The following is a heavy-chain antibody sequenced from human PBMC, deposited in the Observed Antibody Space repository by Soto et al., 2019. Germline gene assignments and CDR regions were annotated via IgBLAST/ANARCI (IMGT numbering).Heavy chain of an antibody. J-gene: IGHJ4*02. V-gene: IGHV4-31*03. CDR2: IYYGGAT. CDR1: GGSTSSGGFS. D-gene: IGHD2-15*01. Sequence: PSETLSLTCTVSGGSTSSGGFSWSWIRQLPGKGLEWIGCIYYGGATSYNPSLKSRITMSLDMSKNEFSLKLNSVTAADTAVYYCARGVLYWAQGTLVTVSS. CDR3: ARGVLY.